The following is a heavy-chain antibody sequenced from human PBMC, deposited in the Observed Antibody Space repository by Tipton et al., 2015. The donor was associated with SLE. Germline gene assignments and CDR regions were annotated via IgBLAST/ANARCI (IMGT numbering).Heavy chain of an antibody. V-gene: IGHV3-30-3*01. CDR3: ARDANIVVVVASRGMDV. CDR1: GFTFSSYA. Sequence: SLRLSCAASGFTFSSYAMHWVRQAPGKGLEWVAVISYDGSNKYYADSVKGRFTISRDNSKNTLYLQMNSLRAEDTAVYYCARDANIVVVVASRGMDVWGQGTTVTVSS. D-gene: IGHD2-15*01. CDR2: ISYDGSNK. J-gene: IGHJ6*02.